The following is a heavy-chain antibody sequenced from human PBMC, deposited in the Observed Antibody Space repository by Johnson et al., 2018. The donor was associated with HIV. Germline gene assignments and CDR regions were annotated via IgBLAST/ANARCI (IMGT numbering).Heavy chain of an antibody. CDR3: ARDFYAVVATPFIGSAFDI. J-gene: IGHJ3*02. CDR2: INWNGGIT. D-gene: IGHD5-12*01. CDR1: GFTFDDYG. V-gene: IGHV3-20*04. Sequence: VQLVESGGGVVRPGGSLRLSCAASGFTFDDYGMSWVRPAPGKGLEWVSGINWNGGITGYADSVKGRFTISRDNAKNSLYLQMNSLRAEDTALYYCARDFYAVVATPFIGSAFDIWGQGTMVTVSS.